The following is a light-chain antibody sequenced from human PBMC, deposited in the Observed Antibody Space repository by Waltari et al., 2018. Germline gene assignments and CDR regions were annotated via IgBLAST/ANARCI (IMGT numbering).Light chain of an antibody. V-gene: IGKV3-15*01. CDR1: QSVNSN. J-gene: IGKJ3*01. CDR3: HQYNKWPFT. Sequence: EIALTQSPITLSVSPGERATLSCRASQSVNSNLACYQQKPGHAPRLLISGASTRATDIPARISGSGSGTEFTLTISSLQSEDFAVYYCHQYNKWPFTFGPGTKVDIK. CDR2: GAS.